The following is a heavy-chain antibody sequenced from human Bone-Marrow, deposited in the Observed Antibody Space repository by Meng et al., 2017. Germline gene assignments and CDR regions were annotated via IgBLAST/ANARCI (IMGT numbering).Heavy chain of an antibody. D-gene: IGHD6-19*01. J-gene: IGHJ4*02. V-gene: IGHV7-4-1*02. CDR2: INTNTGNP. CDR3: ARGPTVAGTGGDLFGY. CDR1: GSTFTSYA. Sequence: GFGLNKPGASGKVSCKVVGSTFTSYAMNWVRQAPGQGLEWMGWINTNTGNPTYAQGFTGRFVFSLDTSVSTAYLQISSLKAEDTAVYYCARGPTVAGTGGDLFGYWGQGTLVTVSS.